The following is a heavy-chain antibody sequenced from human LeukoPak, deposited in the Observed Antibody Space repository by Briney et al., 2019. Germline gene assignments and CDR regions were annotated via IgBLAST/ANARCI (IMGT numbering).Heavy chain of an antibody. CDR1: GDTFTSYD. Sequence: ASVKVSCKASGDTFTSYDINWVRHATGQGLEWMGWMNPNSGNTGYAQKFQGRVTMTRNTSISTAYMELSSLRSEDTAVYYCARGLAYCGGDCYQTDAFDIWGQGTMVTVSS. CDR3: ARGLAYCGGDCYQTDAFDI. CDR2: MNPNSGNT. V-gene: IGHV1-8*01. J-gene: IGHJ3*02. D-gene: IGHD2-21*02.